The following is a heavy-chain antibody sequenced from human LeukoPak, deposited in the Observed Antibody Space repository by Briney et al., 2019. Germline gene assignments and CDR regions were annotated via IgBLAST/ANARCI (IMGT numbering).Heavy chain of an antibody. CDR1: GGTFSSYA. V-gene: IGHV1-69*13. Sequence: SVKVSCKASGGTFSSYAISWVRQAPGQGLEWMGGIIPIFGTANYAQKFQGRVTITADESTSTAYMELSSLRSEDTAVYYSARDLGLGHPSYYYYYGMDVWGQGTTVTASS. D-gene: IGHD3-16*01. CDR3: ARDLGLGHPSYYYYYGMDV. CDR2: IIPIFGTA. J-gene: IGHJ6*02.